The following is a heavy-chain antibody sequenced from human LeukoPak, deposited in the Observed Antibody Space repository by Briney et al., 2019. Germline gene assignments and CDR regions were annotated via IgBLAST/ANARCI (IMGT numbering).Heavy chain of an antibody. CDR1: GYTFTAYY. CDR3: ARDKVTLWGDS. V-gene: IGHV1-2*02. Sequence: ASVKVSCKASGYTFTAYYIHWVRQAPGQGLEWMGLINPNSGGTNYAQKFQGRVTMTRDASISTAYMELSKLTSDDTAVYYCARDKVTLWGDSWGPGTLVTVSS. CDR2: INPNSGGT. J-gene: IGHJ4*02. D-gene: IGHD4-23*01.